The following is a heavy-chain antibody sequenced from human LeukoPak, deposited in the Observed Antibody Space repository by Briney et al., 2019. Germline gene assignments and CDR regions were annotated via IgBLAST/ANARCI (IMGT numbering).Heavy chain of an antibody. CDR3: ARVPGNTCSGWYYFDC. V-gene: IGHV3-7*01. J-gene: IGHJ4*02. Sequence: GWSMRLSCAATGFTFGSYWMNWLRQAPGKGLESVASITLDGSETHYVDSVTGRSTISRDNAKSALHLQMTSLRAADTALYYCARVPGNTCSGWYYFDCWGQGTLVTVS. CDR1: GFTFGSYW. D-gene: IGHD6-19*01. CDR2: ITLDGSET.